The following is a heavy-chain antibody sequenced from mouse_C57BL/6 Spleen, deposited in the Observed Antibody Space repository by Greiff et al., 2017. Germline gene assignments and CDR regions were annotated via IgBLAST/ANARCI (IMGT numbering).Heavy chain of an antibody. CDR2: IDPSDSYT. J-gene: IGHJ2*01. CDR3: ANWGFDY. Sequence: QVQLKQPGAELVKPGASVKLSCKASGYTFTRYWMQWVKQRPGQGLEWIGEIDPSDSYTNYNQKFKGKATLTVDTSSSTAYMQLSSLTSEDSAVYYCANWGFDYWGQGTTLTVSS. V-gene: IGHV1-50*01. CDR1: GYTFTRYW. D-gene: IGHD4-1*01.